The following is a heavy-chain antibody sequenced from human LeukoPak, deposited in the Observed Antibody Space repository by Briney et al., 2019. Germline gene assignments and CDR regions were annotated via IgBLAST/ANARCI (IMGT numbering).Heavy chain of an antibody. Sequence: PGGSLRLSCAASGSTFSSYAMHWVRQAPGKGLEWVAVISYDGSNKYYADSVKGRFTISRDNSKNTLYLQMNSLRAEDTAVYYCARVLDEWYGYTGTTPDAFDIWGQGTMVTVSS. J-gene: IGHJ3*02. CDR2: ISYDGSNK. CDR1: GSTFSSYA. D-gene: IGHD1-1*01. V-gene: IGHV3-30-3*01. CDR3: ARVLDEWYGYTGTTPDAFDI.